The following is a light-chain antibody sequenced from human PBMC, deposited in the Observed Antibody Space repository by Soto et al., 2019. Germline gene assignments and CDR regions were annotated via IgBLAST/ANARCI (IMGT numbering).Light chain of an antibody. CDR2: AAY. CDR1: QSISTF. CDR3: QQSYSTPPIT. Sequence: DIHMTQSPSSVSASVGDIITITCRASQSISTFLNWFQHKPGKAPKLMIYAAYYLQSGVPSRFSGGGSGTDFTLTISSLQPEDFATYYCQQSYSTPPITCGQGTRLEIK. J-gene: IGKJ5*01. V-gene: IGKV1-39*01.